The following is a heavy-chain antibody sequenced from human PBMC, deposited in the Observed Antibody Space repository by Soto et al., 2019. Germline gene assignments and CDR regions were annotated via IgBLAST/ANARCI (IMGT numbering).Heavy chain of an antibody. V-gene: IGHV1-18*04. CDR2: ISAYNGNT. CDR3: ARDTRLALADEGAFDN. D-gene: IGHD6-19*01. J-gene: IGHJ4*02. CDR1: GYTFTSYG. Sequence: ASVKVSCKASGYTFTSYGISWVRQAPGQGLEWMGWISAYNGNTNYEQKLQGRVTMTTDTSTSTAYMELRSLRSDDTAVYFCARDTRLALADEGAFDNWGQGTLVTVSS.